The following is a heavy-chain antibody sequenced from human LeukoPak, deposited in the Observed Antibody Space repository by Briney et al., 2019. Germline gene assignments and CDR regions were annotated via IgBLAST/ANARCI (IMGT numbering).Heavy chain of an antibody. D-gene: IGHD5-18*01. CDR3: ARGMVTFDY. J-gene: IGHJ4*02. CDR1: GGSFSGYY. Sequence: SETLSLTCAVYGGSFSGYYWSWIRQPPGKGLEWIGEINHSGSTNYNPSLKSRVTISVDASKNHFSLKLSSVTAADTAVYYCARGMVTFDYWGQGTLVTVSS. V-gene: IGHV4-34*01. CDR2: INHSGST.